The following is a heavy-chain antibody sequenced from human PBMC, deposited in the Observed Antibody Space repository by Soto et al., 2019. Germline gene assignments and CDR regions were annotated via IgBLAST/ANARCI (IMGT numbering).Heavy chain of an antibody. J-gene: IGHJ5*02. CDR2: NHYSGGATYRP. D-gene: IGHD3-22*01. V-gene: IGHV4-31*03. CDR1: GASIISDDYY. CDR3: AGVPTYYQDSIGSQPLHP. Sequence: QVQLQESCPGLVEPSQTLSLICTVSGASIISDDYYWTWILLHPAKGLEWLGYNHYSGGATYRPYYRLALKNRLAIPVDTSMRLFSLTRTSVSAGGTAVCNCAGVPTYYQDSIGSQPLHPGGQGTLVTVPS.